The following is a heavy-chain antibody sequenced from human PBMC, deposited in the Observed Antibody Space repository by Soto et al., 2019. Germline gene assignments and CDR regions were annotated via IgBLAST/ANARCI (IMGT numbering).Heavy chain of an antibody. Sequence: QVQLVESGGVVVQPGRSLRLSCAASGFTFSSYGMHWVRQAPGKGLEWVAVISYDGSNKYYADSVKGRFTITRENSKNTLHLKMNSLSAEATAVYYCAKDRHSYGYIETTLDVWGQGTTVTVS. D-gene: IGHD5-18*01. CDR2: ISYDGSNK. J-gene: IGHJ6*02. CDR3: AKDRHSYGYIETTLDV. V-gene: IGHV3-30*18. CDR1: GFTFSSYG.